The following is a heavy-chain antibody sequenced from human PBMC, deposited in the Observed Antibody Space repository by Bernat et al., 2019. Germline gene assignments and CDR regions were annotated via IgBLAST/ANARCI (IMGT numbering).Heavy chain of an antibody. J-gene: IGHJ4*02. CDR2: IYYSGST. D-gene: IGHD2-8*01. CDR1: GGSISSGDYY. CDR3: ARDSEGDAVSEGFDY. V-gene: IGHV4-31*03. Sequence: QVQLQESGPGLVKPSQTLSLTCTVSGGSISSGDYYWSWIRQHPGKGLEWIGYIYYSGSTYYNPSLKSRVTISLDTSKNQFSLKLSSVTAADTAVYYCARDSEGDAVSEGFDYWGQGTLVTVSS.